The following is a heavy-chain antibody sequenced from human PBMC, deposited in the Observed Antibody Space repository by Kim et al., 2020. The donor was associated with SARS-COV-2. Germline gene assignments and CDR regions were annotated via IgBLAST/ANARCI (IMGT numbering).Heavy chain of an antibody. J-gene: IGHJ4*02. CDR3: AKDQVTLVRGILDH. V-gene: IGHV3-23*01. CDR2: ISGSGRST. Sequence: GGSLRLSCAASGFTFRNYAMSWLRQTPGKGLEWVSAISGSGRSTYYADSVKGRFTISRDNSKNTLYLQVNSLGAEDMAVYYCAKDQVTLVRGILDHWGQG. D-gene: IGHD3-10*01. CDR1: GFTFRNYA.